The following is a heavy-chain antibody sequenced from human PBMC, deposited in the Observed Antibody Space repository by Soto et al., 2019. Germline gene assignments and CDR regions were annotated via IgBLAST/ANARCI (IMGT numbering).Heavy chain of an antibody. CDR2: INHSGST. CDR1: GGAFSGFY. V-gene: IGHV4-34*01. J-gene: IGHJ4*02. Sequence: SETLSLTCAVYGGAFSGFYWGWIRQPPGKGLEWIGEINHSGSTNYNPSLKSRVTISVDTSKNQFSLKLSSVTAADTAVYYCALARFSGYFDYWGQGTLVTVSS. CDR3: ALARFSGYFDY. D-gene: IGHD1-26*01.